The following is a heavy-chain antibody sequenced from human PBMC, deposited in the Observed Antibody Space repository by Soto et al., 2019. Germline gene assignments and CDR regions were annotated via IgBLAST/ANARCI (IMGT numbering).Heavy chain of an antibody. V-gene: IGHV1-18*04. J-gene: IGHJ6*02. CDR2: ISAYNGNT. D-gene: IGHD4-17*01. CDR3: AIDPDYGDYPYYYYGMDV. CDR1: GYTFTSYG. Sequence: QVQLVQSGAEVKKPGASVKVSCKASGYTFTSYGSSWVRQAPGQGLEWMGWISAYNGNTNYAHKPQDRVTMTTDTTTSQAYMKLRSLRSDDTAVYYCAIDPDYGDYPYYYYGMDVWGQGTTVTVSS.